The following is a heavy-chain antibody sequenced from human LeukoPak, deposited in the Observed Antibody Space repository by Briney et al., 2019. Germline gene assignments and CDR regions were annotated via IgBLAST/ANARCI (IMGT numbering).Heavy chain of an antibody. CDR2: ISGSGGST. J-gene: IGHJ4*02. D-gene: IGHD5-18*01. CDR3: AKASVGYSYGGYYFDY. V-gene: IGHV3-23*01. Sequence: PGGSLRLSCAASGFTFSSYAMSWVRQAPGKGLEWVSAISGSGGSTYYADSVKGRFTISRDNSKNTLYLQMNSLRAEDTAVYYCAKASVGYSYGGYYFDYWGQGTLLTVSS. CDR1: GFTFSSYA.